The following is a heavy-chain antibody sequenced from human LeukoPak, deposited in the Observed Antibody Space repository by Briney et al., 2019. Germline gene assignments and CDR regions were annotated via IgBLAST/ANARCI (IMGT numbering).Heavy chain of an antibody. Sequence: SETLSLTCTVSGGSISSYYWSWIRQPPGKGLEWIGYIYYSGSTNYNPSLKSRVTISVDTSKNQFSLKLSSVTAADTAVYYCARVKGHGDYDYWGQGTLVTVSS. CDR2: IYYSGST. D-gene: IGHD4-17*01. CDR1: GGSISSYY. J-gene: IGHJ4*02. V-gene: IGHV4-59*08. CDR3: ARVKGHGDYDY.